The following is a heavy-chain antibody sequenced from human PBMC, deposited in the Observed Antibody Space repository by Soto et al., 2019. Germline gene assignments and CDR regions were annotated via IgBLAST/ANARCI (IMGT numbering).Heavy chain of an antibody. Sequence: PGGSLRLSCAASGFTFSSYAMHWVRQAPGKGLEWVAVISYDGSNKYYADSVKGRFTISRDNSKNTLYLQMNSLRAEDTAVYYCAREAGSPGQQLVRWGQGTLVTVSS. D-gene: IGHD6-13*01. CDR3: AREAGSPGQQLVR. J-gene: IGHJ4*02. CDR1: GFTFSSYA. V-gene: IGHV3-30-3*01. CDR2: ISYDGSNK.